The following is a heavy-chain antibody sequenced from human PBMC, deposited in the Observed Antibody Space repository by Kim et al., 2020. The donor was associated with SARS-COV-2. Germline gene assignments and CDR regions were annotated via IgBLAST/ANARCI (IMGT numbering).Heavy chain of an antibody. CDR2: IYYSGST. CDR3: ASQYYDFWSGPTISRDWFDP. Sequence: SETLSLTCTVSGGSISSYYWSWIRQPPGKGLEWIGYIYYSGSTNYNPSLKSRVTISVDTSKNQFSLKLSSVTAADTAVYYCASQYYDFWSGPTISRDWFDPWGQGTLVTVSS. V-gene: IGHV4-59*13. J-gene: IGHJ5*02. CDR1: GGSISSYY. D-gene: IGHD3-3*01.